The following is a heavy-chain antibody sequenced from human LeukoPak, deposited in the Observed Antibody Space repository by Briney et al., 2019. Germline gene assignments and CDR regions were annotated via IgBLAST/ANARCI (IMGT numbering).Heavy chain of an antibody. V-gene: IGHV1-8*01. D-gene: IGHD3-10*01. J-gene: IGHJ4*02. CDR1: GYTFTTYD. CDR2: MNPNSGNT. Sequence: GASVKVSCKASGYTFTTYDINWVRQATGQGLERMGWMNPNSGNTGYAQKFQGRVTMTRNTSMSTAYMELSSLRPEDTAVYYCARANYYGSGKKDLDYWGQGTLVTVSS. CDR3: ARANYYGSGKKDLDY.